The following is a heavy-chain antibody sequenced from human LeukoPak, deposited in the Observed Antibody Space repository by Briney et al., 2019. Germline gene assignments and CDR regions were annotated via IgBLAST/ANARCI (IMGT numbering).Heavy chain of an antibody. CDR1: GFTFSSYD. V-gene: IGHV3-13*01. CDR2: IGTAGDT. D-gene: IGHD6-13*01. Sequence: GGSLRLSCAASGFTFSSYDMHWVRQATGKGLEWVSAIGTAGDTYYPGSVKGRFTIPRENAENSLYLQMNSLRAEDTAVYYCARLGPAGFDYWGQGTLVTVSS. CDR3: ARLGPAGFDY. J-gene: IGHJ4*02.